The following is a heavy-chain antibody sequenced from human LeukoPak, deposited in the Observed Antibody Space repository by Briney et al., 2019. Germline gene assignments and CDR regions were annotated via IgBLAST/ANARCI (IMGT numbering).Heavy chain of an antibody. CDR2: IYTSGST. D-gene: IGHD3-3*01. J-gene: IGHJ5*02. Sequence: PSETLSLTCTVSGGSISSYYWGWIRQPAGKGLEWIGRIYTSGSTNYNPSLKSRVTMSVDTSKNQFSLKLSSVTAADTAVYYCARERTPTIFGVVIIADRATNWFDPWGQGTLVTVSS. V-gene: IGHV4-4*07. CDR3: ARERTPTIFGVVIIADRATNWFDP. CDR1: GGSISSYY.